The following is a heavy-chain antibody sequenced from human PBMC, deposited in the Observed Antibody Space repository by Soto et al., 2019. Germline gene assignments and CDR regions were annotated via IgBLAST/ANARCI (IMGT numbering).Heavy chain of an antibody. CDR1: GFTFSSYW. D-gene: IGHD3-22*01. V-gene: IGHV3-7*03. Sequence: GGSLRLSCAASGFTFSSYWMSWVRQAPGKGLEWVANIKQDGSEKHYVDSVKGRFTISRDNAKNSLYLQMNSLRAEDTAVYYCARDPGLYYDSSGFFDYWGQGTLVTVSS. J-gene: IGHJ4*02. CDR2: IKQDGSEK. CDR3: ARDPGLYYDSSGFFDY.